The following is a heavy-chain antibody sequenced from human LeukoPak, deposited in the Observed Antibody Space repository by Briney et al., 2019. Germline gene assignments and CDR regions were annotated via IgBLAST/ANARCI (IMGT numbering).Heavy chain of an antibody. CDR3: AKSYYDYSTYYSYYFNL. J-gene: IGHJ4*02. V-gene: IGHV4-4*09. Sequence: SETLSLTCTVSGGSISSDYWSWIRQPPGRGLEWIGYIYTDGSTNYNPSLKSRVTISVDTSKNQFALKLSAVTAADTAVYYCAKSYYDYSTYYSYYFNLWGQGALVTVSS. CDR1: GGSISSDY. CDR2: IYTDGST. D-gene: IGHD3-22*01.